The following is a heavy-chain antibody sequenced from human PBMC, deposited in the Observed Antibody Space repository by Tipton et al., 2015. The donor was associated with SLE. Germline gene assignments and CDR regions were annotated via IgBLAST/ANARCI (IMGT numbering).Heavy chain of an antibody. J-gene: IGHJ4*02. CDR3: ARHVSPDGAPYYFDY. Sequence: TLSLTCPVSGGSISSSSYYWGWIRQPPGKGLEWIGSIYYSGSTYYNPSLKSRVTISVDTSKSHFSLKLSSVTAADTAVYYCARHVSPDGAPYYFDYWGQGTLVTVSS. CDR2: IYYSGST. V-gene: IGHV4-39*07. D-gene: IGHD1-26*01. CDR1: GGSISSSSYY.